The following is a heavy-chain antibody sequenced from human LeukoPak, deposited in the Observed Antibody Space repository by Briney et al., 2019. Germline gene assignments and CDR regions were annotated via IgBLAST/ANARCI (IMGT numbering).Heavy chain of an antibody. D-gene: IGHD2-21*01. CDR1: GGSISSSSYY. CDR3: ARQTGGDGGFLDY. V-gene: IGHV4-39*01. Sequence: SETLSLTCTVSGGSISSSSYYWGWIRQPPGKGLEWIGSIYYSGSTYYNPSLKSRVTISVDTSKNQFSLKLSSVTAADTAVYYCARQTGGDGGFLDYWGQGTLVTVSS. J-gene: IGHJ4*02. CDR2: IYYSGST.